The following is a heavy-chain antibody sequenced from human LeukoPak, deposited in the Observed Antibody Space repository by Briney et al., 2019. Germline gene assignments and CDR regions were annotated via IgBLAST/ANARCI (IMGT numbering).Heavy chain of an antibody. CDR2: IYHSGST. CDR1: GYSISSGYY. Sequence: PSETLSLTCTVSGYSISSGYYWGCIRQPPGKGLEWIGSIYHSGSTYYNPSLKSRVTISVDTSKNQFSLKLSSVTAADTAVYYCARDALWFGELFGWFDPWGQGTLVTVSS. J-gene: IGHJ5*02. V-gene: IGHV4-38-2*02. D-gene: IGHD3-10*01. CDR3: ARDALWFGELFGWFDP.